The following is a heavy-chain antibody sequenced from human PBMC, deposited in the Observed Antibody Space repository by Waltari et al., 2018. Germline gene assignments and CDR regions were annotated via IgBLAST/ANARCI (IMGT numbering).Heavy chain of an antibody. CDR1: GFTFSSYS. D-gene: IGHD2-2*01. Sequence: EVQLVESGGGLVQPGGFLRLSCAASGFTFSSYSMNWVRQAQGKGHEWVAYISSSSSTIYYADSVKGRFTISRDNAKNSLYLQMNSLRAEDTAVYYCARLPFIVVVPAHDAFDIWGQGTMVTVSS. CDR3: ARLPFIVVVPAHDAFDI. CDR2: ISSSSSTI. V-gene: IGHV3-48*04. J-gene: IGHJ3*02.